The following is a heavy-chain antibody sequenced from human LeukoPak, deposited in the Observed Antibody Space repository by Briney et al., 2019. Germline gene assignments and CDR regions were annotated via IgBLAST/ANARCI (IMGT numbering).Heavy chain of an antibody. CDR2: ISISGSTI. V-gene: IGHV3-48*03. J-gene: IGHJ4*02. CDR3: ARVLAYYDYVWGSYAGYFDY. D-gene: IGHD3-16*01. CDR1: GFSFSTYE. Sequence: PGGSLRLSCAASGFSFSTYEFHWVRHAPGKGLEWVSYISISGSTIYYADSVKGRFTISRDNAKNSLYLQMNSLRAEDTAVYYCARVLAYYDYVWGSYAGYFDYWGQGTLVTVSS.